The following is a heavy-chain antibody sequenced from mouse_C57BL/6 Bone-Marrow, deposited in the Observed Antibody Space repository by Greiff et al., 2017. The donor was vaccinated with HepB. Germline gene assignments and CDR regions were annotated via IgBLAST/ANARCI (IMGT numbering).Heavy chain of an antibody. CDR2: SRNKANDYTT. CDR1: GFTFSDFY. CDR3: ARDAYGYDY. D-gene: IGHD2-2*01. J-gene: IGHJ2*01. Sequence: EVKLVESGGGLVQSGRSLRLSCATSGFTFSDFYMEWVRQAPGKGLEWIAASRNKANDYTTEYSASVKGRFIVSRDTSQSILYLQMNALRADDTAMYYCARDAYGYDYWGQGTTLTVSS. V-gene: IGHV7-1*01.